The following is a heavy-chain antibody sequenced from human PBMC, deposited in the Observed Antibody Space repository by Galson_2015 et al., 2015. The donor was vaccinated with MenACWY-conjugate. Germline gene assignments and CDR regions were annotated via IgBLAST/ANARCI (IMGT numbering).Heavy chain of an antibody. CDR1: GDSGSSHSAA. Sequence: CAISGDSGSSHSAAWNWIRQSPSRGLEWLGRTYYRSKWYNDYAVSVKSRITINPDTSKNQFSLQLNSVTPEDTAVYYCARDNYDECLPHPNHLDHSGPGTLATAS. D-gene: IGHD3-22*01. CDR2: TYYRSKWYN. CDR3: ARDNYDECLPHPNHLDH. J-gene: IGHJ4*02. V-gene: IGHV6-1*01.